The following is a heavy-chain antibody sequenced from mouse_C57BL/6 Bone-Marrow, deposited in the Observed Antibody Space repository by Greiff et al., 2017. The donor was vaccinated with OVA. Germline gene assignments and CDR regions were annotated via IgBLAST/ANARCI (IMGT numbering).Heavy chain of an antibody. V-gene: IGHV5-4*01. CDR3: ARDYGSSYPYAMDY. D-gene: IGHD1-1*01. CDR2: ISDGGSYT. CDR1: GFTFSSYA. J-gene: IGHJ4*01. Sequence: EVKLEESGGGLVKPGGSLKLSCAASGFTFSSYAMSWVRQTPEKRLEWVATISDGGSYTYYPDNVKGRFTISRDNAKNNLYLQMSHLKSEDTAMYYCARDYGSSYPYAMDYWGQGTSVTVSS.